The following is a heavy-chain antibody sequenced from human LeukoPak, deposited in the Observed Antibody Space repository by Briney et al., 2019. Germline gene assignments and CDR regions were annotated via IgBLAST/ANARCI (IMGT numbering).Heavy chain of an antibody. CDR1: GYSFTIYW. CDR3: AITISNWFDP. V-gene: IGHV5-51*01. Sequence: GESLKISCKASGYSFTIYWIGWMRQMPGKGLEWMGITYPGDSQTRYSPSFQGQVTISADKSTSTAYLQWSSLKASDTAMYYCAITISNWFDPWGQGTLVTVSS. J-gene: IGHJ5*02. CDR2: TYPGDSQT. D-gene: IGHD2-2*01.